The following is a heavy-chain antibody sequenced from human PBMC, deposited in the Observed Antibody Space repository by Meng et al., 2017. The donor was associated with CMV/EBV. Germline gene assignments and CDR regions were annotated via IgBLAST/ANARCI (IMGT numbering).Heavy chain of an antibody. CDR1: GYTFTGYY. Sequence: ASVKVSCKASGYTFTGYYMQWVRQAPGQGLEWMGWINPKSGGTNYAQNFQGRVTITRDTSISTAYTELNRLRSDDTAVYYCASGAGVGDSSSGLADYWGQGTLVTVSS. V-gene: IGHV1-2*02. J-gene: IGHJ4*02. CDR3: ASGAGVGDSSSGLADY. CDR2: INPKSGGT. D-gene: IGHD6-6*01.